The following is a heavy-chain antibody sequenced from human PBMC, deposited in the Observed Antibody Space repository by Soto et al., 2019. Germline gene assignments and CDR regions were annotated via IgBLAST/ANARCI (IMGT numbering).Heavy chain of an antibody. CDR2: IYSDGTT. CDR1: GGSITSYY. D-gene: IGHD2-2*01. Sequence: QVHLQESGPGLVKPSETLSLICTVSGGSITSYYWSWVRQPVGKGLEWVGRIYSDGTTNYSPSLNSRVTMSLDTSKDQCALWLGSVTDADTAIYYCSRVDCSNTNCRTRGMDVWGQGTTVTVSS. V-gene: IGHV4-4*07. J-gene: IGHJ6*01. CDR3: SRVDCSNTNCRTRGMDV.